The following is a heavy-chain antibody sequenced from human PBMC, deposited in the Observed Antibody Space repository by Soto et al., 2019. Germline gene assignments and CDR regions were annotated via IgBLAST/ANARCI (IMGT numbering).Heavy chain of an antibody. Sequence: GGSLRLSCAASGFTFSSYAMSWVRQAPGKGLEWVSAISGSGGSTYYADPVKGRFTISRDNSKNRLYLQMNSLRAEDTAVYYCAKTGIGSYVVVAAADYFDYWGQGTLVTVSS. J-gene: IGHJ4*02. CDR3: AKTGIGSYVVVAAADYFDY. D-gene: IGHD2-15*01. CDR2: ISGSGGST. V-gene: IGHV3-23*01. CDR1: GFTFSSYA.